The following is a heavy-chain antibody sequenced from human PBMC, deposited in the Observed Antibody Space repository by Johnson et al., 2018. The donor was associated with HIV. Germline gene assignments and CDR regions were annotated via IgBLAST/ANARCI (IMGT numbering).Heavy chain of an antibody. V-gene: IGHV3-48*04. Sequence: MLLVESGGGLVQPGGSLRLSCAASGFTFSSYWMSWVRQAPGKGLEWVSYISSSGSTIYYADSVKGRFTISRDNAKNSLYLQMNSLRAEDTAVYYCARVRPKGSFHIWGQGTMVTVSS. CDR3: ARVRPKGSFHI. J-gene: IGHJ3*02. D-gene: IGHD1-1*01. CDR2: ISSSGSTI. CDR1: GFTFSSYW.